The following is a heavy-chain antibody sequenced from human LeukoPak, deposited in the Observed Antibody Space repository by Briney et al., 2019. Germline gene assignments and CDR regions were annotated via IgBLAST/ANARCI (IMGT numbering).Heavy chain of an antibody. CDR3: AKLDTGGYYFAY. CDR1: GITVRYNY. D-gene: IGHD3-22*01. CDR2: IYSGGST. J-gene: IGHJ4*02. V-gene: IGHV3-66*02. Sequence: GGSLRLSCAASGITVRYNYMSWVRQAPGEGLECVSLIYSGGSTYSADSVKGRFTFSRDDSENTLFLQMNSLRPEDTAVYYCAKLDTGGYYFAYWGQGTLVTVSS.